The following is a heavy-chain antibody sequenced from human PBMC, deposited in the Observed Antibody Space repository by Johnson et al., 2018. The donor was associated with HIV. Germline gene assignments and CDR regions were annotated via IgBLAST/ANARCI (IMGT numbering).Heavy chain of an antibody. V-gene: IGHV3-48*03. Sequence: EVLLLESGGGLVQPGRSLRLSCTASGFIFGDHIMNRFRQAPGKGLEWVSSISASGGDTFYVDSVKGRFTISRDNAKNSLYLQMNSLTAEDTALYYCARLRDGYNFDAFDIWGQGTMVTVSS. J-gene: IGHJ3*02. CDR1: GFIFGDHI. CDR3: ARLRDGYNFDAFDI. CDR2: ISASGGDT. D-gene: IGHD5-24*01.